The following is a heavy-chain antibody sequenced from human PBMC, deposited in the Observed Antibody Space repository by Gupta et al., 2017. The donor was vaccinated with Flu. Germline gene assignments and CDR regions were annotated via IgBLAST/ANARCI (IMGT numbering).Heavy chain of an antibody. Sequence: IRQPPGKALEWLALIYWNDDKYYSPSLKSRLTITKDTSKNQVVLTMINMDPVDTATYYCAHLFSRGTKYIDGRARGGLFDYWGQGTLVTVSS. V-gene: IGHV2-5*01. D-gene: IGHD3-16*01. CDR2: IYWNDDK. CDR3: AHLFSRGTKYIDGRARGGLFDY. J-gene: IGHJ4*02.